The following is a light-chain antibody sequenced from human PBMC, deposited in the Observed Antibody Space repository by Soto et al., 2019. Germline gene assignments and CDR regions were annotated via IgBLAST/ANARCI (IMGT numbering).Light chain of an antibody. Sequence: QSVLTQPPSASATPGQRVTISCSGGSSNIGSNSVSWYQQVPGTAPKHLIFNDNMRPSGVPDRFSGSKSGPSASLAISGLQSEDEADYHCAAWDDRLNGQVFGTGTQLTVL. CDR1: SSNIGSNS. J-gene: IGLJ1*01. V-gene: IGLV1-44*01. CDR2: NDN. CDR3: AAWDDRLNGQV.